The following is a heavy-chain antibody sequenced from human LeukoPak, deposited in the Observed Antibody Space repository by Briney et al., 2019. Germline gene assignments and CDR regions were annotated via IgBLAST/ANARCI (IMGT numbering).Heavy chain of an antibody. CDR2: IYYTGST. CDR3: ARYLAAGYFDL. CDR1: GVSIVSYY. V-gene: IGHV4-59*08. J-gene: IGHJ2*01. Sequence: SETLSLTCTVSGVSIVSYYWSWIRQPPGKGLEWIGYIYYTGSTNYNPSLKSRVTISVDTSKNQFSLKLSSVTAADTAVYYCARYLAAGYFDLWGRGTLVTVSS. D-gene: IGHD6-25*01.